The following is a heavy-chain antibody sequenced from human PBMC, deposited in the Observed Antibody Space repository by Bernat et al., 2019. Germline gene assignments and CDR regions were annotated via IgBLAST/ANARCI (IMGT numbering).Heavy chain of an antibody. CDR3: TKDFYSNGHRGVFHY. Sequence: EVQLVESGGGLVQPGRSLRLSCAASGFTFDDYAMHWVRQAPGKGLEWVSGCTRNSDKIDYADSVKGRFTISRDNAKNSLYLQMNGLRAEDTALYYCTKDFYSNGHRGVFHYWGQGTLVTVSS. V-gene: IGHV3-9*01. D-gene: IGHD6-19*01. CDR2: CTRNSDKI. CDR1: GFTFDDYA. J-gene: IGHJ4*02.